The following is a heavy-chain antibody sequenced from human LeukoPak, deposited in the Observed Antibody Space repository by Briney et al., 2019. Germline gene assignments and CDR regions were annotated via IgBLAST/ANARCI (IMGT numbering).Heavy chain of an antibody. CDR3: VKDGNYYDSSGYSAGYGMDV. J-gene: IGHJ6*02. CDR2: ISSNGGST. CDR1: GFTFSSYA. V-gene: IGHV3-64D*06. D-gene: IGHD3-22*01. Sequence: GGSVRLSCSASGFTFSSYAMHWVRQAPGKGLEYVSAISSNGGSTYYADSVKGRFTISRDNSKNTLYLQMSSLRAEDTAVYYCVKDGNYYDSSGYSAGYGMDVWGQGTTVTVSS.